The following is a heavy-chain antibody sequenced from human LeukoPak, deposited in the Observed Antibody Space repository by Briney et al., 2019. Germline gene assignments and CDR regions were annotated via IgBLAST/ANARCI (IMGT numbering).Heavy chain of an antibody. V-gene: IGHV4-39*02. CDR3: ARDINGYDPDY. D-gene: IGHD5-12*01. J-gene: IGHJ4*02. Sequence: SETLSLTCTVSGASIGSSPYYWGWIRQPPGKGLEWIGSRSTYHNPSLESRVTISVDTSENQFSLKLNSVTAADTAVYYCARDINGYDPDYWGQGTLVTVSS. CDR2: RST. CDR1: GASIGSSPYY.